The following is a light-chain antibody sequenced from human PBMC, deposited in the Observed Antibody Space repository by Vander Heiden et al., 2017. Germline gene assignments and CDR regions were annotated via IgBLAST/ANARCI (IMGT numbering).Light chain of an antibody. J-gene: IGKJ1*01. CDR3: QQSYSVPWT. CDR2: ATS. V-gene: IGKV1-39*01. Sequence: DTQMTQSPSSLSASVGDRVTITCRASQPINSYLNWYQEKPGKAPNLLIYATSNLQSGVPSRFSGSGSGPDFTLTIRSVQPEDFATYFCQQSYSVPWTFGQGTKVEIK. CDR1: QPINSY.